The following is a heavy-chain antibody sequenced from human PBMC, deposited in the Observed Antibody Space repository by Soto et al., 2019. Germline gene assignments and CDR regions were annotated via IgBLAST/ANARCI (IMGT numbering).Heavy chain of an antibody. CDR2: MNPNSGNT. CDR3: ARGSTPVCSGGSCYWGDAFDI. V-gene: IGHV1-8*01. Sequence: WASVKVSCKASGYTFTSYDINWVRQVTGQGLEWMGWMNPNSGNTGYAQKFQGRVTMTRNTSISTAYMELSSLRSEDTAVYYCARGSTPVCSGGSCYWGDAFDIWGQGTMVTVSS. D-gene: IGHD2-15*01. J-gene: IGHJ3*02. CDR1: GYTFTSYD.